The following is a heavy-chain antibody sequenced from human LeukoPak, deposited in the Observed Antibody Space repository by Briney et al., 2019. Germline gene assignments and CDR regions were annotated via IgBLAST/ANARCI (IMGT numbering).Heavy chain of an antibody. J-gene: IGHJ4*02. CDR2: INYSGNT. D-gene: IGHD4-17*01. Sequence: PSETLSLTCSVYGGSFSGYQWSWIRQSPGKGLGWIGEINYSGNTYYNPALKSRVTISVDTSKNQFSLILHSACAADTAVYYCARSYGDYIMYWGQGTLLTVSS. CDR3: ARSYGDYIMY. CDR1: GGSFSGYQ. V-gene: IGHV4-34*01.